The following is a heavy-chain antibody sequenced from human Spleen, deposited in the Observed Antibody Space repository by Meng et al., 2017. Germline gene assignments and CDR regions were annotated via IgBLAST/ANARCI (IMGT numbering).Heavy chain of an antibody. D-gene: IGHD6-19*01. J-gene: IGHJ5*02. Sequence: QVQLVQSGAEVKKPGASVKVSCKASGYTFTSYAIHWVRQAPGQSLEWMGRITPGSGNTKYSQKFQGRVTITADTSASTAYMELSTLRSEDTAVYYCARDFTSGSSGDPWGQGTLVTVSS. CDR1: GYTFTSYA. V-gene: IGHV1-3*01. CDR3: ARDFTSGSSGDP. CDR2: ITPGSGNT.